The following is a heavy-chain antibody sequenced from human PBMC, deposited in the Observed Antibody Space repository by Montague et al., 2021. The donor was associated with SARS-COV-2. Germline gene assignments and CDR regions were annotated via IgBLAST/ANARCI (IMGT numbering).Heavy chain of an antibody. J-gene: IGHJ4*02. D-gene: IGHD3-9*01. CDR3: ARLPYILPGYAYFDF. CDR1: GDSISNYY. Sequence: SETLSLTCTVSGDSISNYYWCWIRRPPGKGLERLGYIYYSGSTNXNPSLTSRVTISVDTSTNQFSLRLSSVTAADTAVYYCARLPYILPGYAYFDFWGQGSLVIVSS. CDR2: IYYSGST. V-gene: IGHV4-59*08.